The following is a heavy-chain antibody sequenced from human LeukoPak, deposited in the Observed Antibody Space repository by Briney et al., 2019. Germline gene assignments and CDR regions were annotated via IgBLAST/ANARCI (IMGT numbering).Heavy chain of an antibody. CDR1: GFTFSSYA. Sequence: GGSLRLSCAASGFTFSSYAMSWVRQAPGKGLEWVSAISGSGGSTYYADSVKGRFTISRDNSKNTLYLQMNSLRAEDTAVYYCAKVLRFLEWLSALDYWDQGTLVTVSS. V-gene: IGHV3-23*01. D-gene: IGHD3-3*01. J-gene: IGHJ4*02. CDR2: ISGSGGST. CDR3: AKVLRFLEWLSALDY.